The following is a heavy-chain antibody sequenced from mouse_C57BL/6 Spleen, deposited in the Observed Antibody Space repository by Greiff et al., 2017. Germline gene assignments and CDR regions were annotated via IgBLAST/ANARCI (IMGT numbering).Heavy chain of an antibody. J-gene: IGHJ2*01. D-gene: IGHD3-1*01. CDR1: GYSITSGYY. V-gene: IGHV3-6*01. CDR2: ISYDGSN. CDR3: ASDSSFDD. Sequence: EVKLQESGPGLVKPSQSLSLTCSVTGYSITSGYYWNWIRQFPGNKLEWMGYISYDGSNNYNPSLKNRISITRDTSKNQFFLKLNSVTTEDTATYYCASDSSFDDWGQGTTLTVSS.